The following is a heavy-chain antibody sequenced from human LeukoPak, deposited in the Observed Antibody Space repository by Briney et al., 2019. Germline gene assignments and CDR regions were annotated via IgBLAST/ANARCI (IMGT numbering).Heavy chain of an antibody. Sequence: PGGSLRLACAASGFTFSSYSINWVRQAPGKGLEWVSYISSSSGTIYYADSVNGRFTTSRDNAKNSLFLQMNGLRYEDTAVYYCAIHGAAALYSYGLDVWGQGTTVTVSS. D-gene: IGHD6-25*01. J-gene: IGHJ6*02. CDR1: GFTFSSYS. CDR2: ISSSSGTI. CDR3: AIHGAAALYSYGLDV. V-gene: IGHV3-48*02.